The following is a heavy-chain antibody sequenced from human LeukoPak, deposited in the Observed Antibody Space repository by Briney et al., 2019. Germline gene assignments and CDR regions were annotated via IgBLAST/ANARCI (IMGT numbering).Heavy chain of an antibody. V-gene: IGHV3-23*01. J-gene: IGHJ4*02. D-gene: IGHD6-6*01. CDR3: AKDQGQAIVPRRFDY. CDR2: IYYSGGDT. Sequence: GGSLRLSCVASGFSFSTYAMSWVLQAPGKGLEWVSTIYYSGGDTYSADSVKGRFTISRDNSRNTLYLQMNSLRAEDTAVYYCAKDQGQAIVPRRFDYWGQGTLVTVSS. CDR1: GFSFSTYA.